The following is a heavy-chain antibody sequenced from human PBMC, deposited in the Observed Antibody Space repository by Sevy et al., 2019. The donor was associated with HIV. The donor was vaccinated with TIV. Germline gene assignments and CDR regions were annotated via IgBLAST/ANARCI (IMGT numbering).Heavy chain of an antibody. V-gene: IGHV3-23*01. CDR1: GFTFTEFV. D-gene: IGHD3-22*01. J-gene: IGHJ4*02. CDR3: AEDVVGGYYDSSGYSDH. Sequence: GGSLRLSCAASGFTFTEFVMSWVRQAPGKGLEWVSTINSGGGSTYYAGSMKGRFTISGDNSQNTLDLQMNSLTAEDTAVYYCAEDVVGGYYDSSGYSDHWGQGTLVTVSS. CDR2: INSGGGST.